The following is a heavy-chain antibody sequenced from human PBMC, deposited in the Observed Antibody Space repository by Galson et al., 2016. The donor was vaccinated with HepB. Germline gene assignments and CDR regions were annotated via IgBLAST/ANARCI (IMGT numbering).Heavy chain of an antibody. CDR3: ARQDTRSGSYWGVDY. CDR1: GFSLSTSGMC. Sequence: PALVKPTQTLTLTCTFSGFSLSTSGMCVSWIRQPPGKALEWLALIDWDGNKYYSTSLKTRLTISKDTSKNQVVLRMTNMDPVDTATYYCARQDTRSGSYWGVDYWGQGTLVNVSS. V-gene: IGHV2-70*01. J-gene: IGHJ4*02. CDR2: IDWDGNK. D-gene: IGHD1-26*01.